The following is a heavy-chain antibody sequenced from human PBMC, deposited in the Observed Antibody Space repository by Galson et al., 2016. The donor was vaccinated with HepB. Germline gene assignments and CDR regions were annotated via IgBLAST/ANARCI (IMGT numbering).Heavy chain of an antibody. Sequence: SETLSLTCTVSGGSINNYYWSCIRQPPGKGLEWIGYIYYSGSTNYNPSLKRRVTMSVDTSKNQFFLKLSSVTAAYTAVYYCARFPSYCGGVSCSYDDDDYWGQGTLVTVSS. CDR3: ARFPSYCGGVSCSYDDDDY. V-gene: IGHV4-59*01. CDR2: IYYSGST. J-gene: IGHJ4*02. D-gene: IGHD2-15*01. CDR1: GGSINNYY.